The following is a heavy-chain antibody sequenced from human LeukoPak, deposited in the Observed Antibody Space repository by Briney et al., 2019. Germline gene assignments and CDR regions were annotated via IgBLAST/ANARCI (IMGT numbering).Heavy chain of an antibody. J-gene: IGHJ1*01. CDR1: GYTFTSYG. V-gene: IGHV1-69*13. CDR2: IIPIFGTA. Sequence: ASVKVSCKASGYTFTSYGISWVRQAPGQGLEWMGGIIPIFGTANYAQKFQGRVTITADESTSTAYMELSSLRSEDTAVYYCAMEGYCSSTSCYPRTEYFQHWGQGTLVTVSS. CDR3: AMEGYCSSTSCYPRTEYFQH. D-gene: IGHD2-2*01.